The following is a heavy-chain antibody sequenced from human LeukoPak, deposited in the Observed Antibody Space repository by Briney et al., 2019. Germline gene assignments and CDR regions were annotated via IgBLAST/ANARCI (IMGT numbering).Heavy chain of an antibody. CDR2: IRYDGSNK. Sequence: GGSLRLSCAASGFTFSSYAMSWVRQAPGKGLEWVAFIRYDGSNKYYADSVKGRFTISRDNSKNTMYPQMNSLRAEDTAVYYCAKVGSSSWEHFDYWGQGTLVTVSS. V-gene: IGHV3-30*02. CDR1: GFTFSSYA. D-gene: IGHD6-13*01. J-gene: IGHJ4*02. CDR3: AKVGSSSWEHFDY.